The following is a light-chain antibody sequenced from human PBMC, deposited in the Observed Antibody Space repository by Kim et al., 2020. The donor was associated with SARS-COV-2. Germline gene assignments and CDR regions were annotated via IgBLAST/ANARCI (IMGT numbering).Light chain of an antibody. J-gene: IGKJ1*01. CDR2: GAS. CDR3: QQTYTNPKT. V-gene: IGKV1-39*01. CDR1: QNINIF. Sequence: DIQMTQSPSSLSASVGDRVTITCRASQNINIFLNWYQQKPGKAPKLLIYGASTLQSGVPSKFSGSGSGTDFTLTINSLQPEDFATYFCQQTYTNPKTFGQGTKVDIK.